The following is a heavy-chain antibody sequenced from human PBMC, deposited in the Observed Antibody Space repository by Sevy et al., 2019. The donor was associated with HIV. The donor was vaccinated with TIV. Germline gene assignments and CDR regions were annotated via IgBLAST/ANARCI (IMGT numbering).Heavy chain of an antibody. J-gene: IGHJ4*02. V-gene: IGHV3-15*01. CDR2: IRSETDGGTT. CDR1: GFSFFNAW. Sequence: GGSLRLSCSASGFSFFNAWMSWVRQAPGKGLEWIGRIRSETDGGTTEYTESVKGRFSIFRDDSKDTLYLQMNSLKTEDTAVYYCATERWGFFDSITRYLLPYFDSWGQGTLVTVSS. CDR3: ATERWGFFDSITRYLLPYFDS. D-gene: IGHD3-10*01.